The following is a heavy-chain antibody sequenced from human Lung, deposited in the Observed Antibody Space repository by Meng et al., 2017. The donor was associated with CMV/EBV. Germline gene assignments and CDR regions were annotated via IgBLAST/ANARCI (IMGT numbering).Heavy chain of an antibody. V-gene: IGHV1-69*13. Sequence: SVKVSCKASGGDFYNFGISWIRQAPGQGLQWMGRIIPTFGTAHYARGFLGKITISADGPTTTAFMEISGLTSDDTAVYYCARPFRPGYGDPGFDFWGQGXRVTVSS. CDR3: ARPFRPGYGDPGFDF. D-gene: IGHD4-17*01. CDR1: GGDFYNFG. CDR2: IIPTFGTA. J-gene: IGHJ4*02.